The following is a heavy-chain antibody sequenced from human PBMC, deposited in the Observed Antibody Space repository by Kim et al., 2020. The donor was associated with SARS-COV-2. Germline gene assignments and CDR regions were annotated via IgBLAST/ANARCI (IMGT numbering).Heavy chain of an antibody. V-gene: IGHV4-39*01. CDR3: AIHRRFLEWLFGGMDV. CDR2: IYYSGST. J-gene: IGHJ6*01. CDR1: GGSISSSSYY. Sequence: SETLSLTCTVSGGSISSSSYYWGWIRQPPGKGLEWIGSIYYSGSTYYNPSLKSRVTISVDTSKNQFSLKLSSVTAADTAVYYCAIHRRFLEWLFGGMDV. D-gene: IGHD3-3*01.